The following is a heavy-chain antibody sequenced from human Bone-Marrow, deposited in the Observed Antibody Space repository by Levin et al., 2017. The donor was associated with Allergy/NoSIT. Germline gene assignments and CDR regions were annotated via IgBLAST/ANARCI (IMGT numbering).Heavy chain of an antibody. CDR1: GYTLTDYY. D-gene: IGHD3-3*01. J-gene: IGHJ4*02. CDR3: ARGAFYGFPPLNYFDY. V-gene: IGHV1-2*06. CDR2: INPNSGGT. Sequence: ASVKVSCKASGYTLTDYYIYWVRQAPGQGLEWMGRINPNSGGTDYAQNFQGRVTMTRDTSISTAYMEMSRLRSDDTAVYYCARGAFYGFPPLNYFDYWGQGTLVTGSP.